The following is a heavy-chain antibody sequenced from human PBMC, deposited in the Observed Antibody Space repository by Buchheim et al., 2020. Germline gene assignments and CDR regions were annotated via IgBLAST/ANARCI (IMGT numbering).Heavy chain of an antibody. Sequence: EVQLVESGGGLVQPGGSLRLSCAASGFSFSSHSMNWVRQAPGKGLEWVSYISKRSSPIYYADSVKGRFTISRDNAKNSLYLQMNSLRAEDTAVYYCARATGVGVFPPGWFDPWGQGTL. V-gene: IGHV3-48*01. J-gene: IGHJ5*02. D-gene: IGHD1-26*01. CDR3: ARATGVGVFPPGWFDP. CDR1: GFSFSSHS. CDR2: ISKRSSPI.